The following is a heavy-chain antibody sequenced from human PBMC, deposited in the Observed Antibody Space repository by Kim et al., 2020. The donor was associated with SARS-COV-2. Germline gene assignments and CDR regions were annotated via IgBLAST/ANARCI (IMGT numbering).Heavy chain of an antibody. CDR1: GYSFTTYW. CDR3: AKVDAVDGDMDGMDV. V-gene: IGHV5-51*01. D-gene: IGHD5-18*01. CDR2: IYPDDSES. J-gene: IGHJ6*02. Sequence: GESLKISCKGSGYSFTTYWIGWVRQMPGKGLEWMGIIYPDDSESRYSPSFQGQVTISADKSINTAYLQWSSLKASDTAMYYCAKVDAVDGDMDGMDVWGQ.